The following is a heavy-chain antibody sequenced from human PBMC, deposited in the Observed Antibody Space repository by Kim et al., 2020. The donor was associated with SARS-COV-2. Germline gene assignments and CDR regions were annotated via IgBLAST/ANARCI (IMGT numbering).Heavy chain of an antibody. Sequence: SETLSLTCTVSGGSITSSSFYWGWIRQPPGKGLEWIGNILYSGSTYYNPSLKSRVTISVDTSKNQSSLKVNSVTAADTAVYYCARRVDTGLGAAMDVWGQGTTVTVSS. CDR1: GGSITSSSFY. J-gene: IGHJ6*02. CDR2: ILYSGST. V-gene: IGHV4-39*01. D-gene: IGHD5-18*01. CDR3: ARRVDTGLGAAMDV.